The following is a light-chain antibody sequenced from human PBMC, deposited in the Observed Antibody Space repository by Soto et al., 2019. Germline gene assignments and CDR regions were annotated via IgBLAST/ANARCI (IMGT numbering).Light chain of an antibody. CDR1: SSDVGGYNY. CDR3: SSYAGSNNLGV. J-gene: IGLJ2*01. V-gene: IGLV2-8*01. CDR2: EVS. Sequence: QSALTQPPSASGSPGQSVTISCTGTSSDVGGYNYVSWYQQHPGKAPKLIIYEVSKRPSGVPDRFSGSKSGNTASLTVSGRQAEEEDDYYCSSYAGSNNLGVFGAGTKLTVL.